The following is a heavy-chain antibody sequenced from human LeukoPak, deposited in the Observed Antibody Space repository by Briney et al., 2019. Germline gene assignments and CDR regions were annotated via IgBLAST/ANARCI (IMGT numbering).Heavy chain of an antibody. V-gene: IGHV3-9*01. Sequence: GGSLRLSCAASGFTLTNYAMHWVRQAPGKGLEWVSGISWNSGIIVYADSVKGRFTISRDNAKNSLYLQMNSLRAEDTAVYYCARDSGYGDYGGYYYYGMDVWGQGTTVTVSS. CDR1: GFTLTNYA. J-gene: IGHJ6*02. CDR3: ARDSGYGDYGGYYYYGMDV. D-gene: IGHD4-17*01. CDR2: ISWNSGII.